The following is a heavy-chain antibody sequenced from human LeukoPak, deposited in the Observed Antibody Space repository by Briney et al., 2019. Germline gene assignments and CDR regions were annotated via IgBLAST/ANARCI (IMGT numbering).Heavy chain of an antibody. CDR2: IWYDGNNK. Sequence: GGSLRLSCAASGFTFSSYGMHWVRQAPGKGLEWVAIIWYDGNNKYYADSVKGRFTISRDNSKNTLYLQMNSLRAEDTAVYYCARDRPDCGGDCHIFDYWGQGTLVTVSS. V-gene: IGHV3-33*08. CDR3: ARDRPDCGGDCHIFDY. CDR1: GFTFSSYG. J-gene: IGHJ4*02. D-gene: IGHD2-21*02.